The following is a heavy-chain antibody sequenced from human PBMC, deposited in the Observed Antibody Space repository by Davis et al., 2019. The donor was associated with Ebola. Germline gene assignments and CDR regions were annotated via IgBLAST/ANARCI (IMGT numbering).Heavy chain of an antibody. Sequence: GESLKISCAASGFTFSGSAMHWVRQASGKGLEWVGRIRSKANSYATAYAASVKVRFTISRDDSKNTAYLQMNSMKTEETAVYYCTSAQPDYWGQGTLVTVSS. CDR1: GFTFSGSA. V-gene: IGHV3-73*01. CDR3: TSAQPDY. J-gene: IGHJ4*02. CDR2: IRSKANSYAT.